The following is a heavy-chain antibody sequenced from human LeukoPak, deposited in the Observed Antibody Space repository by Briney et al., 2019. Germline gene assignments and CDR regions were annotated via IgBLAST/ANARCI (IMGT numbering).Heavy chain of an antibody. Sequence: PGGSLRLSCAASGFTFSSYSMNWVRQAPGKGLEWVSSISSSSSSYIYYADSVKGRFTISRDNAKNSLYLQMNSLRAEDTAVYYCARDQTVTLVGYYYYMDVWGKGTTVTVSS. CDR1: GFTFSSYS. V-gene: IGHV3-21*01. D-gene: IGHD4-11*01. J-gene: IGHJ6*03. CDR3: ARDQTVTLVGYYYYMDV. CDR2: ISSSSSSYI.